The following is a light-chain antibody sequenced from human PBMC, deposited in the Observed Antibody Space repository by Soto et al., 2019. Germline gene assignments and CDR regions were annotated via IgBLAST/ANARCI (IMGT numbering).Light chain of an antibody. Sequence: QSVLPKPASVSGSPGQSITISCTGTSSDFGGYNYVSWYQQHPGKAPKLMIYEVSNRPSGVSNRFSGSKSGNTASLTISGLQAEDEADYYCSSYTSSSTLYVFGTGTKVTVL. CDR2: EVS. CDR3: SSYTSSSTLYV. CDR1: SSDFGGYNY. J-gene: IGLJ1*01. V-gene: IGLV2-14*01.